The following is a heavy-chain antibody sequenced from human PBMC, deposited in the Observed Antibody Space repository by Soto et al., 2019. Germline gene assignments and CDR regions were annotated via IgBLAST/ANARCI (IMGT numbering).Heavy chain of an antibody. CDR3: ARDRPGMDV. Sequence: DVQLVESGGTLVQPGGSLRLSCAASGFSFSDYDMHWVRQATGKGLELVSGICIAGDTYYSGSVKGRFTISSENAKNSLYLQMNSLRAGATAVYYCARDRPGMDVWGQGTTVTVSS. V-gene: IGHV3-13*01. CDR2: ICIAGDT. J-gene: IGHJ6*02. CDR1: GFSFSDYD.